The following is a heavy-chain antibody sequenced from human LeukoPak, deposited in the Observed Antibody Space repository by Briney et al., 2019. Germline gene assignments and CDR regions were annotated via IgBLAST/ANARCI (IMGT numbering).Heavy chain of an antibody. J-gene: IGHJ4*02. Sequence: GGSLRLSCAASGFTFSSYGMHWVRQAPGKGLEWVAFIRYDGSNKYYADSVKGRFTVSRDNSKNTLYLQMNSLRAEDTAVYYCAKDPLWFGESFGFDYWGQGTLVTVSS. CDR3: AKDPLWFGESFGFDY. D-gene: IGHD3-10*01. CDR2: IRYDGSNK. V-gene: IGHV3-30*02. CDR1: GFTFSSYG.